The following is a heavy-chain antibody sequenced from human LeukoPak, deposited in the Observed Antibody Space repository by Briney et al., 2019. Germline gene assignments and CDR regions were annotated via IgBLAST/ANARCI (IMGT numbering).Heavy chain of an antibody. CDR3: AKGFQQLVRGWFDP. Sequence: GGSLRLSCAASGDTFSIYGMYWVRQAPGEGLEWVAVISYDGSSEYYADSVKGRFTVSRDNSKNTLYLQMNSLRAEDTAVYYCAKGFQQLVRGWFDPWGQGTLVTVSS. CDR2: ISYDGSSE. D-gene: IGHD6-13*01. J-gene: IGHJ5*02. CDR1: GDTFSIYG. V-gene: IGHV3-30*18.